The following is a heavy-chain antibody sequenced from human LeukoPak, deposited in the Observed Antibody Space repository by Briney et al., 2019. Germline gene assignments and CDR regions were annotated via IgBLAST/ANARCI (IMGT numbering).Heavy chain of an antibody. D-gene: IGHD3-16*01. CDR1: GGSISSGGYY. CDR3: VRGGYDLL. Sequence: SETLSLTCTVSGGSISSGGYYWSWIRQPPGKGLEWIGYIYHSGSTYYNPSLKSRVTISVDRSKNQFSLKLSSVTAADTAVYYCVRGGYDLLWGQGTLVTVSS. J-gene: IGHJ4*02. CDR2: IYHSGST. V-gene: IGHV4-30-2*01.